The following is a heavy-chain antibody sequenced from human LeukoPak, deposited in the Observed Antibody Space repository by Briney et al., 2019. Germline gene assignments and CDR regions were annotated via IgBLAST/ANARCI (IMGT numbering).Heavy chain of an antibody. CDR1: GFTFTSSA. V-gene: IGHV1-58*01. CDR3: AADQIAAAGLGRFDY. D-gene: IGHD6-13*01. J-gene: IGHJ4*02. Sequence: GTSVKVSCKASGFTFTSSAVQWVRQARGQRLEWIGWIVVGSGNTNYVQKFQERVTITRDMSTSTAYMELSSLRSEDTAVYYCAADQIAAAGLGRFDYWGQGTLVTVSS. CDR2: IVVGSGNT.